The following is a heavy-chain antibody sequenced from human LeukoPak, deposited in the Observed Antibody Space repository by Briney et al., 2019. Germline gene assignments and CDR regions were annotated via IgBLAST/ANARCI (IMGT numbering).Heavy chain of an antibody. D-gene: IGHD1-26*01. J-gene: IGHJ4*02. V-gene: IGHV1-18*01. CDR1: GYTFTSYG. CDR2: ISAYNGNT. CDR3: ARAASKWELLH. Sequence: ASVKVSCKASGYTFTSYGISWVRQAPGQGLEWMGWISAYNGNTNYAQKLQGRVTMTTDTSTSTAHMELRSLRSDDTAVYYCARAASKWELLHWGQGTLVTVSS.